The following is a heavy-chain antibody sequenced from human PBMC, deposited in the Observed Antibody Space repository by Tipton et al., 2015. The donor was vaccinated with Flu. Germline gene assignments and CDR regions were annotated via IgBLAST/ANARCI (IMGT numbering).Heavy chain of an antibody. V-gene: IGHV4-31*03. Sequence: TLSLTCTVSGGSISSGGYYWSWIRQHPGKGLEWIGYIYYSGSTYYNPSHKSRVTISVDTSKNQFSLKLSSVTAADTAVYYCARGAYDFWSGYPTHYFDYWGQGTLVTVSS. CDR1: GGSISSGGYY. J-gene: IGHJ4*02. CDR3: ARGAYDFWSGYPTHYFDY. CDR2: IYYSGST. D-gene: IGHD3-3*01.